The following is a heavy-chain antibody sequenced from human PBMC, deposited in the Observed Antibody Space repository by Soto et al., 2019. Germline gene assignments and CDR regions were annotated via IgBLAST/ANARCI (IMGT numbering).Heavy chain of an antibody. J-gene: IGHJ4*02. CDR1: GFTFSTYT. Sequence: EVPMLESGGGLVQPGGSLRLSCIASGFTFSTYTMSWVRLAPGKGLEWLSGISGTGGRVSRPYYADSVQGQFSISRDNVRNTLYLEMTSLRCEDTASYYCAKERCSTPDCYVPEYWGQGTLVTVS. CDR2: ISGTGGRVSRP. V-gene: IGHV3-23*01. CDR3: AKERCSTPDCYVPEY. D-gene: IGHD2-15*01.